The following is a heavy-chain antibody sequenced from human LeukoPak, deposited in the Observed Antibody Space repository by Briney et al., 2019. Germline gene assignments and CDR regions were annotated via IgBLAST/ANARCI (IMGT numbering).Heavy chain of an antibody. J-gene: IGHJ6*03. D-gene: IGHD3-22*01. V-gene: IGHV1-69*13. CDR3: AKVGVYYDSSGYYSVYYYYYYYMDV. CDR1: GGTFSSYA. Sequence: ASVKVSCKASGGTFSSYAISWVRQAPGQGLEWMGGIIPIFGTANYAQKFQGRVTITADESTSTAYMELSSLRSEDTAVYYCAKVGVYYDSSGYYSVYYYYYYYMDVWGKGTTVTISS. CDR2: IIPIFGTA.